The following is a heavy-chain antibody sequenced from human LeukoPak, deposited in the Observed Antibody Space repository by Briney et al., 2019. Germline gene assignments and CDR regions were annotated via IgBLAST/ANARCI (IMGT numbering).Heavy chain of an antibody. J-gene: IGHJ3*02. Sequence: PSETLSLTCTVSGGSISSYYWSWIRQPPGKGLEWIGYIYYSGSTNYNPSLKSRVTISVDTSKNQLSLKLSSVTAADTAVYYCARLYSYGFRYAFDIWGQGTMVTVSS. D-gene: IGHD5-18*01. CDR3: ARLYSYGFRYAFDI. CDR2: IYYSGST. V-gene: IGHV4-59*08. CDR1: GGSISSYY.